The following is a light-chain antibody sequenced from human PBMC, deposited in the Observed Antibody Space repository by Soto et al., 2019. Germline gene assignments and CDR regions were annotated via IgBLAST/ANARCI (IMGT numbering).Light chain of an antibody. CDR1: QSVSSN. Sequence: EIVMTQSPATLSVSPGERATLSCRASQSVSSNFAWYQQKPGQAPRLLIYGASTRATGIPARFSGSGSGTEFTLTISSLQSEDFAVYYRQQYNNWPTITFGQGTRLEI. V-gene: IGKV3-15*01. CDR3: QQYNNWPTIT. CDR2: GAS. J-gene: IGKJ5*01.